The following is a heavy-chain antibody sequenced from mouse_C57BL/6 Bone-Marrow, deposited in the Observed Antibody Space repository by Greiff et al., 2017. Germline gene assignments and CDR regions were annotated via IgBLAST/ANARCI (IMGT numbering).Heavy chain of an antibody. CDR2: ISSGGSYT. D-gene: IGHD2-4*01. Sequence: EVKLMESGGDLVKPGGSLKLSCAASGFTFSSYGVSWVRQTPDKRLEWVATISSGGSYTYYPDSVKGRFTISRDNAKNTLYLQMSSLKSEDTAMYYCARLGLRQFAYWGQGTLVTVSA. CDR1: GFTFSSYG. CDR3: ARLGLRQFAY. J-gene: IGHJ3*01. V-gene: IGHV5-6*01.